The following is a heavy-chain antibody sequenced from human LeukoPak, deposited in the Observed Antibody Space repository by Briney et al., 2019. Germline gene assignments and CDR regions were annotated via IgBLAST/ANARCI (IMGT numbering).Heavy chain of an antibody. CDR2: IYYSGST. Sequence: PSETLSLTCTVSGGSISSYYWSWMRQPPGKGVEWSGYIYYSGSTNYNPSLKSRVTISVDTSKNQFSLQLSSVTAADTAVYYCATQGGKEGYWGQGTLVAVSS. CDR3: ATQGGKEGY. D-gene: IGHD4-23*01. V-gene: IGHV4-59*08. CDR1: GGSISSYY. J-gene: IGHJ4*02.